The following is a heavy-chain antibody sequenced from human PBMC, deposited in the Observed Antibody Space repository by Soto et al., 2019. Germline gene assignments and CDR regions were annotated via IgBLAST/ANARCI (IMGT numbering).Heavy chain of an antibody. D-gene: IGHD7-27*01. CDR1: GYTFTSYD. J-gene: IGHJ6*01. Sequence: ASVKVSCKASGYTFTSYDINWVRQATGQGLEWMGWMNPNSGNTGYAQKFQGRVTMTRNTSISTAYMELSSLRSEDTAVYYCASLPWANYYYYGMDVSGQGTTVTVSS. CDR3: ASLPWANYYYYGMDV. CDR2: MNPNSGNT. V-gene: IGHV1-8*01.